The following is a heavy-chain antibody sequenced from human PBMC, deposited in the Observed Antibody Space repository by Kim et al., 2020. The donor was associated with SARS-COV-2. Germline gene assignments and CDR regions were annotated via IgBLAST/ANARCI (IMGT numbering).Heavy chain of an antibody. D-gene: IGHD3-16*01. J-gene: IGHJ5*02. CDR3: ARTLTWIRNWFDP. V-gene: IGHV4-39*01. CDR1: GGSISSSSYY. CDR2: IYYSGST. Sequence: SETLSLTCTVSGGSISSSSYYWGWIRQPPGKGLEWIGSIYYSGSTYYNPSLKSRVTISVDTSKNQFSLKLSSVTAADTAVYYCARTLTWIRNWFDPWGQGTLVTVSS.